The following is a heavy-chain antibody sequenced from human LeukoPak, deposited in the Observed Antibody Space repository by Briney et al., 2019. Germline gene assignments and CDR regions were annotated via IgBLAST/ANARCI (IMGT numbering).Heavy chain of an antibody. CDR2: ISGSGGST. J-gene: IGHJ4*02. CDR3: AKGERITMVRRYFDY. V-gene: IGHV3-23*01. Sequence: QTGGSLRLSCAASGFTFSSYAMSWVRQAPGKGLEWVSAISGSGGSTYYADSVKGRFTISRDNSKNTLYLQMNSLRAEDTAVYYCAKGERITMVRRYFDYWGQGTLVTVSS. CDR1: GFTFSSYA. D-gene: IGHD3-10*01.